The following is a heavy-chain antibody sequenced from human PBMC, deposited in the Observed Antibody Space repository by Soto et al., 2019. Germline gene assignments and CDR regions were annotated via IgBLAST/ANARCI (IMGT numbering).Heavy chain of an antibody. CDR3: ARRTYTSGWRHYFAY. CDR1: GYSFSSYW. Sequence: EVQLVQSGAEVKKPGESLKISCQGSGYSFSSYWIGWVRQMPGKGLEWMAFIDPHSNTRYSPSFEGQITISADKSISTAYLQWSSLKASDTAIYYCARRTYTSGWRHYFAYWGQGTLVTVSS. D-gene: IGHD6-19*01. V-gene: IGHV5-51*01. CDR2: IDPHSNT. J-gene: IGHJ4*02.